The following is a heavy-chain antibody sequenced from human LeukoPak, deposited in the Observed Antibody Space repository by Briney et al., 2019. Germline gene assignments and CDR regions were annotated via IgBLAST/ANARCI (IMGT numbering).Heavy chain of an antibody. Sequence: GGSLRLSCAAPGFTFSSYAMSWVRQAPGKGREWVSGVSGTGLTTYYEDSVKGRLIVSRDNSKTTAYLPMNRLRGEDAAVYYCAKELMGFDYWGQGTLVTVSS. CDR1: GFTFSSYA. CDR2: VSGTGLTT. CDR3: AKELMGFDY. V-gene: IGHV3-23*01. D-gene: IGHD2-8*01. J-gene: IGHJ4*02.